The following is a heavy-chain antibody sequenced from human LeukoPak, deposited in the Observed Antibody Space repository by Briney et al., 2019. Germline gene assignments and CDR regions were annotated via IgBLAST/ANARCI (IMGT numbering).Heavy chain of an antibody. CDR1: GFMFSSYA. D-gene: IGHD3-16*01. J-gene: IGHJ5*02. V-gene: IGHV3-48*01. Sequence: SGGSLRLSCAASGFMFSSYAMNWVRQAPGKGLEWVSYISSSSSTIYYADSVKGRFTISRDNAKNSLYLQMNSLRAEDTAVYYCARLGGNWFDPWGQGTLVTVSS. CDR3: ARLGGNWFDP. CDR2: ISSSSSTI.